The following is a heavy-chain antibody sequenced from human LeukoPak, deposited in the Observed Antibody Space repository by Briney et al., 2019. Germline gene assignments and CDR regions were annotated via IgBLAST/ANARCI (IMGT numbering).Heavy chain of an antibody. CDR2: IYTSAST. CDR1: GFSISNYY. Sequence: SETLSFTGSVSGFSISNYYWSWIRHAAGNGLEWSGRIYTSASTNYNPSLKTRVTLSVDASKSQFSLRLSSLTAADTAVYYCARGRYCSATICSGGDAFDIWGQGTVVTVSS. D-gene: IGHD5-24*01. CDR3: ARGRYCSATICSGGDAFDI. J-gene: IGHJ3*02. V-gene: IGHV4-4*07.